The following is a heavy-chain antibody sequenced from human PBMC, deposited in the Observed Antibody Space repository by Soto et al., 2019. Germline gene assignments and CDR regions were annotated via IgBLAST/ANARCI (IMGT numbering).Heavy chain of an antibody. CDR2: IYYSGSS. CDR1: GGSISSGGYY. J-gene: IGHJ1*01. D-gene: IGHD6-19*01. V-gene: IGHV4-39*01. CDR3: ARHYTSGWYFQY. Sequence: PSETLSLTCTVSGGSISSGGYYWSWFRQHPGKGLEWIGYIYYSGSSYYNPSLKSRVTISADTSKNQFSLELISVTAADTAVYYCARHYTSGWYFQYWGQGTLVTVSS.